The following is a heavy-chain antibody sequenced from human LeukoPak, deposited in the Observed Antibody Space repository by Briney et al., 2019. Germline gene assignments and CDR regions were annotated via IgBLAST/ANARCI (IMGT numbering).Heavy chain of an antibody. Sequence: GGSLRLSCAASGFTFSSYWMHWVRQAPGKGLVWVSRINSDGSSTSYADSVKGLFTISRDNAKNTLYLQMNSLRAEDTAVYCCASVVWQWRFDAFDIWGQGTMVTVSS. V-gene: IGHV3-74*01. CDR1: GFTFSSYW. CDR3: ASVVWQWRFDAFDI. J-gene: IGHJ3*02. CDR2: INSDGSST. D-gene: IGHD6-19*01.